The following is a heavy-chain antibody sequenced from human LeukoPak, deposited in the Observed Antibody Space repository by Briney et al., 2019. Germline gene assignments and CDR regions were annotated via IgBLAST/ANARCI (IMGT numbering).Heavy chain of an antibody. CDR2: ISGSGGST. D-gene: IGHD3-16*01. V-gene: IGHV3-23*01. Sequence: PGGSLRLSCAASGFTFSSYAMSWFRQAPGKGLEWVSAISGSGGSTYYADSVKGRFTISRDNSRDTLYLQMNSLRAEDTAVYYCAKGYYDYVWASYYFDYWGQGTLVTVSS. J-gene: IGHJ4*02. CDR3: AKGYYDYVWASYYFDY. CDR1: GFTFSSYA.